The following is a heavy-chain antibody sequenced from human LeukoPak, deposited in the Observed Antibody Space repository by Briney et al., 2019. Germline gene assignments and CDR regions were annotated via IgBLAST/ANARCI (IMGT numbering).Heavy chain of an antibody. V-gene: IGHV3-23*01. CDR3: ARTYGSSWYSNFDY. Sequence: GGSLRLSCAASGFTFSSYAMSWVRQAPGKGLEGGSAISGSGGSTYYADSVKGRFTISRDNSKNTLYLQMNSLRAEDTAVYYCARTYGSSWYSNFDYWGQGTLVTVSS. CDR1: GFTFSSYA. CDR2: ISGSGGST. J-gene: IGHJ4*02. D-gene: IGHD6-13*01.